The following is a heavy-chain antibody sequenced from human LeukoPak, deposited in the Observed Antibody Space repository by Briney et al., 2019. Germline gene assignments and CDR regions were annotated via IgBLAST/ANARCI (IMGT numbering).Heavy chain of an antibody. J-gene: IGHJ3*02. CDR1: GFTFSSYS. D-gene: IGHD5-12*01. Sequence: PGGSLRLSCAASGFTFSSYSMNWVRQAPGKGLEWVSSISSSSSYIYYADSVKGRFTISRDNAKNSLYLQMNSLRAEDTAVYYCVTQVDSTLTRSDIWGQGTMVTVSS. CDR2: ISSSSSYI. V-gene: IGHV3-21*01. CDR3: VTQVDSTLTRSDI.